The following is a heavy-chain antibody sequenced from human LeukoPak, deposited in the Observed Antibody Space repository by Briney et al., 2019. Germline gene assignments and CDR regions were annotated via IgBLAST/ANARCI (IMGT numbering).Heavy chain of an antibody. CDR3: ARDSPYYYDSSGYSGAT. CDR2: ISAYNGNT. V-gene: IGHV1-18*01. J-gene: IGHJ3*01. Sequence: ASVKVSCKASGYTFTTYGISWVRQAPGQGLEWMGWISAYNGNTNYAQKLQGRVTMTTDTSTSTAYMELRSLRSDDTAVYYCARDSPYYYDSSGYSGATWGQGTMVTVSS. D-gene: IGHD3-22*01. CDR1: GYTFTTYG.